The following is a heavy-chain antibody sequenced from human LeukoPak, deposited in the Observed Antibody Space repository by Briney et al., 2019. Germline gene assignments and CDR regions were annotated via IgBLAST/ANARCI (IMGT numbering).Heavy chain of an antibody. CDR3: ARGSQAAAGPNDY. CDR1: GGSISSYY. J-gene: IGHJ4*02. D-gene: IGHD6-13*01. CDR2: INHSGST. V-gene: IGHV4-34*01. Sequence: SEALSLTCTVSGGSISSYYWSWIRQPPGKGLEWIGEINHSGSTNYNPSLKSRVTISVDTSKNQFSLKLSSVTAADTAVYYCARGSQAAAGPNDYWGQGTLVTVSS.